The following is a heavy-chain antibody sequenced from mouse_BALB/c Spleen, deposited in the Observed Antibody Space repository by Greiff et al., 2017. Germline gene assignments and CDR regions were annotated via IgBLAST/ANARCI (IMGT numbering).Heavy chain of an antibody. CDR2: IWAGGST. CDR1: GFSLTSYG. D-gene: IGHD2-14*01. J-gene: IGHJ3*01. Sequence: VQRVESGPGLVAPSQSLSITCTVSGFSLTSYGVHWVRQPPGKGLEWLGVIWAGGSTNYNSALMSRLSISKDNSKSQVFLKMNSLQTDDTAMYYCARDIRYDEAWFAYWGQGTLVTVSA. V-gene: IGHV2-9*02. CDR3: ARDIRYDEAWFAY.